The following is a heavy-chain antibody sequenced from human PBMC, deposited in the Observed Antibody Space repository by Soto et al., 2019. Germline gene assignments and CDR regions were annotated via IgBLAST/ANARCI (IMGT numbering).Heavy chain of an antibody. D-gene: IGHD6-6*01. CDR2: IKQDGSEK. V-gene: IGHV3-7*01. CDR3: ATLPSIAASPLEYYNGMDV. J-gene: IGHJ6*02. Sequence: GGSLRLSCAVSGFTFSSYWMSWVRHAPGKGLGWVANIKQDGSEKYYVDSVKGRFTISRDNAKNSLYLQMNSVRAEDTAVYYCATLPSIAASPLEYYNGMDVRGQGTTVTV. CDR1: GFTFSSYW.